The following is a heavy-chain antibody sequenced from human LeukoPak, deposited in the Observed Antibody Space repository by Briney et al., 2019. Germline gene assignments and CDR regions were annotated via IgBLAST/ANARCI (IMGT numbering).Heavy chain of an antibody. CDR3: ARDQSPGIYCTNGVCYPGDY. CDR2: ISAYNGNT. CDR1: GGTFSSYA. Sequence: ASVKVSCKASGGTFSSYAISWVRQAPGQGLEWMGWISAYNGNTDYAQKLQGRVTMTTDTSTSTAYMELRSLRSDDTAVYYCARDQSPGIYCTNGVCYPGDYWGQGTLVTVSS. D-gene: IGHD2-8*01. V-gene: IGHV1-18*01. J-gene: IGHJ4*02.